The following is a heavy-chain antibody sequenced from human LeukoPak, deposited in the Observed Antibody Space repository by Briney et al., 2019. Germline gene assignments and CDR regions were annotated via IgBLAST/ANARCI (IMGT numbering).Heavy chain of an antibody. Sequence: PSETLSLTCAVSGGSISSGGYSWSWIRQPPGKGLEWIGYIYHSGSTYYNPSLKSRVTISVDTSKNQFSLKLSSVTAADTAVYYCARGYGGSHSWFDPWGQGTLVTVSS. CDR2: IYHSGST. D-gene: IGHD1-26*01. CDR1: GGSISSGGYS. CDR3: ARGYGGSHSWFDP. V-gene: IGHV4-30-4*07. J-gene: IGHJ5*02.